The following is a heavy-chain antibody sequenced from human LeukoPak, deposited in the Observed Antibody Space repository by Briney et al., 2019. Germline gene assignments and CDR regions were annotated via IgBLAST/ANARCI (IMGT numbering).Heavy chain of an antibody. V-gene: IGHV3-9*01. D-gene: IGHD6-19*01. CDR3: AKSKIAVAESKEYYFDY. CDR1: GFTFDDYA. Sequence: GRSLRLSCAASGFTFDDYAMHWVRQAPGKGLEWVSGISWNSGSIGYADSVKGRFTISRDNAKNSLYLQMNSLRAEDTALYYCAKSKIAVAESKEYYFDYWGQGTLVTVSS. J-gene: IGHJ4*02. CDR2: ISWNSGSI.